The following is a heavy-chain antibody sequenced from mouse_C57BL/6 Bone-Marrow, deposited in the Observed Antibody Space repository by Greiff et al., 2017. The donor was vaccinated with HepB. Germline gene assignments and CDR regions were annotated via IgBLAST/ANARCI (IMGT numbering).Heavy chain of an antibody. CDR3: TRVALYGNSDY. D-gene: IGHD2-1*01. Sequence: EVQLVESGAGLVKPGGSLKLSCAASGFTFSSYAMSWVRQTPEKRLEWVAYISSGGDYIYYADTVKGRFTISRDNARNNLYLQMSSLKSEDTAMYYCTRVALYGNSDYWGQGTTLTVSS. CDR2: ISSGGDYI. V-gene: IGHV5-9-1*02. CDR1: GFTFSSYA. J-gene: IGHJ2*01.